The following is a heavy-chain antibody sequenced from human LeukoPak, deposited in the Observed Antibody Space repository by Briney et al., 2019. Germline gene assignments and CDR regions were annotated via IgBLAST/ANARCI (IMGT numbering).Heavy chain of an antibody. D-gene: IGHD2-15*01. Sequence: PGGSLRLSCAASGFTFSSYAMHWVRQAPGKGLEWVAVISYDGSNKYYADSVKGRFTISRDNSKNTLYLQMNSLRSDDTAVYYCAREDIVYSWAWFDPWGQGTLVTVSS. CDR1: GFTFSSYA. CDR2: ISYDGSNK. V-gene: IGHV3-30*04. CDR3: AREDIVYSWAWFDP. J-gene: IGHJ5*02.